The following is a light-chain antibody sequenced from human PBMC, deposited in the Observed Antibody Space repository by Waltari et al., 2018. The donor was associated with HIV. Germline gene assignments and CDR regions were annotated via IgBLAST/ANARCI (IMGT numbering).Light chain of an antibody. Sequence: SSELTQDPVVSVALGQTIKIRCQGDSLRSFFANWYQHRPGQAPVLVVYGGNRRPSGIPDRFSASNSGNTSSLIISNSQAVDEAEYFCHSRDTDGDHYVFGGGIRVIVL. J-gene: IGLJ1*01. V-gene: IGLV3-19*01. CDR3: HSRDTDGDHYV. CDR1: SLRSFF. CDR2: GGN.